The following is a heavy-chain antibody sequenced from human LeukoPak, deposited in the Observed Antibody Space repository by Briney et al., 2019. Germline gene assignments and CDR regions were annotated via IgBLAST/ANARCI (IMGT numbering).Heavy chain of an antibody. J-gene: IGHJ5*02. D-gene: IGHD3-10*01. CDR3: AKDSYYYGSGSYYSGNWFDP. CDR1: GFTFSSYG. CDR2: ISGSGGST. V-gene: IGHV3-23*01. Sequence: GGSLRLSCAASGFTFSSYGMSWVRQAPGKGLEWVSAISGSGGSTYYADSVKGRFTISRDNSKNTLYLQMNSLRAEDTAVYYCAKDSYYYGSGSYYSGNWFDPWGQGTLVTVSS.